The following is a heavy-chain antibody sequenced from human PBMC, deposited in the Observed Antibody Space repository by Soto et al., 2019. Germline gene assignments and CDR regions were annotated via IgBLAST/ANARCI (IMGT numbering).Heavy chain of an antibody. Sequence: GESLKISCKGSGYSFTSYWISWVRQMPGKGLEWMGRIDPSDSYTNYSPSFQGHVTISADKSISTAYLQWSSLKASDTAMYYCARHGGQQQTYSYYGMDVWGQGTTVTVSS. J-gene: IGHJ6*02. V-gene: IGHV5-10-1*01. D-gene: IGHD3-16*01. CDR3: ARHGGQQQTYSYYGMDV. CDR2: IDPSDSYT. CDR1: GYSFTSYW.